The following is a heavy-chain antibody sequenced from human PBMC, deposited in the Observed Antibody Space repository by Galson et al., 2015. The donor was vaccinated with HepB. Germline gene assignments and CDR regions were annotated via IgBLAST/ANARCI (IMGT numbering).Heavy chain of an antibody. CDR2: IKQDGSEK. CDR3: AGDSPLHYYDSSGTFDY. D-gene: IGHD3-22*01. Sequence: LRLSCAASGFTFSSYWMSWVRQAPGKGLEWVANIKQDGSEKYYVDSVKGRFTISRDNAKNSLYLQMNSLRAEDTAVYYCAGDSPLHYYDSSGTFDYWGQGTLVTVSS. V-gene: IGHV3-7*03. CDR1: GFTFSSYW. J-gene: IGHJ4*02.